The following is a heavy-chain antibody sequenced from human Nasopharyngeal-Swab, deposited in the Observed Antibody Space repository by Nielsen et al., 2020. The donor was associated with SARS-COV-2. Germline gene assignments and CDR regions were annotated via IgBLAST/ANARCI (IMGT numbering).Heavy chain of an antibody. CDR3: AKDEAAGIDY. D-gene: IGHD6-13*01. CDR1: GFTFDDYA. CDR2: ISWNSGSI. Sequence: GGSLRLSCAASGFTFDDYAMHWVRQAPGKGLEWVSGISWNSGSIGYADSVKGRFTISRDNAKNSLYLQMNSLRAEDTALYYCAKDEAAGIDYWGQGTLVTVSS. V-gene: IGHV3-9*01. J-gene: IGHJ4*02.